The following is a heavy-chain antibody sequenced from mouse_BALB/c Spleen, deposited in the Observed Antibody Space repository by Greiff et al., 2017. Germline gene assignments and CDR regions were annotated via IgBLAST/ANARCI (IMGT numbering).Heavy chain of an antibody. CDR1: GFTFSSYT. D-gene: IGHD1-1*01. Sequence: EVQGVESGGGLVKPGGSLKLSCAASGFTFSSYTMSWVRQTPEKRLEWVATISSGGGNTYYPDSVKGRFTISRDNAKNNLYLQMSSLRSEDTALYYCARDYYGSSYFDYWGQGTTLTVSS. CDR3: ARDYYGSSYFDY. J-gene: IGHJ2*01. CDR2: ISSGGGNT. V-gene: IGHV5-9*03.